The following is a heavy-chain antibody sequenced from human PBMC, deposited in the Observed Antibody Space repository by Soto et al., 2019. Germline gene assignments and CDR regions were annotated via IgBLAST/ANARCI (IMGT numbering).Heavy chain of an antibody. D-gene: IGHD2-2*01. V-gene: IGHV4-30-4*01. Sequence: SETLSLTCTVSGGSISSGDYYWSWIRQPPGKGLEWIGYIYYSGSTYYNPSLKSRVTISVDTSKNQFSLKLSSVTAADTAVYYCARDHYCSSTSCYGGYYYYGMDVWGQGTTVTVSS. CDR3: ARDHYCSSTSCYGGYYYYGMDV. J-gene: IGHJ6*02. CDR2: IYYSGST. CDR1: GGSISSGDYY.